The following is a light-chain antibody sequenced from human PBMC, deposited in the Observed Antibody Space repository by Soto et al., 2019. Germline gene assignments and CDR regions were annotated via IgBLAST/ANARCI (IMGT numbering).Light chain of an antibody. CDR1: QNVGSTY. CDR2: DAC. CDR3: QHYGSSPWT. Sequence: EIVSTQSPGTLALSPGERASLSCVASQNVGSTYVAWYQQKPGLAPRLPIYDACSRATAIPDRFSGSGSGTDFSLTISRLEPEDFAVYYCQHYGSSPWTFGPGTKVEL. V-gene: IGKV3D-20*01. J-gene: IGKJ1*01.